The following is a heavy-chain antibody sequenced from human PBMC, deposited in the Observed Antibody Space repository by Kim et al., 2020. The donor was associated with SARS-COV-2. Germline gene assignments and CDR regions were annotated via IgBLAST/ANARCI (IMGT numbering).Heavy chain of an antibody. D-gene: IGHD2-15*01. Sequence: SVKVSCKASGGTFSSYAISWVRQAPGQGLEWMGRIIPILGIANYAQKFQGRVTITADKSTSTAYMELSSLRSEDTAVYYCARSLGYCSGGSCYSLVYYGMDVWGQGTTVTVSS. CDR3: ARSLGYCSGGSCYSLVYYGMDV. V-gene: IGHV1-69*04. CDR1: GGTFSSYA. J-gene: IGHJ6*02. CDR2: IIPILGIA.